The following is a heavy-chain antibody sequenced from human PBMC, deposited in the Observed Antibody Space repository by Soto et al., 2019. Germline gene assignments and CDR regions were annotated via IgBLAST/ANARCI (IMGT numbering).Heavy chain of an antibody. CDR3: AKDIRSIWTKNWFDP. CDR1: GDTFSSNA. J-gene: IGHJ5*02. CDR2: ISAGGGTT. Sequence: GGSLRLSCAASGDTFSSNAMSWIRQAPGEGLEWVSAISAGGGTTSYSDSVKGRFTISRDNSKNTLYLQMNTLKAEDTAVYYCAKDIRSIWTKNWFDPWGQGTLVTVSS. V-gene: IGHV3-23*01. D-gene: IGHD6-6*01.